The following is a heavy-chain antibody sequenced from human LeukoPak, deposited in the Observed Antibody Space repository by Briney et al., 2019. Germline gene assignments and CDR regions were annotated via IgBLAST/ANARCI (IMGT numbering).Heavy chain of an antibody. V-gene: IGHV3-20*04. CDR2: INWNGGST. Sequence: GGSLRLSCAASGFTFDDYGMSWVRQAPGKGLEWVSGINWNGGSTGCADSVKGRFTISRDNAKNSLYLQMNSLRAEDTALYYCAKDGEGSYYDSSGYPDYWGQGTLVTVSS. CDR3: AKDGEGSYYDSSGYPDY. J-gene: IGHJ4*02. CDR1: GFTFDDYG. D-gene: IGHD3-22*01.